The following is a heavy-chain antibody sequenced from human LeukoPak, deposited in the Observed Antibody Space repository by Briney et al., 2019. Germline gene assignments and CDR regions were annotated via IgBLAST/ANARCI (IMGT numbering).Heavy chain of an antibody. Sequence: GGSLRLSCAASGFPVSINHMNWVRQAPGKGLEWVSVMYNGGGTYYADSVKGRFTISRDISRNTLYLQMNSLRAEDTAVYYCAASIVGLTYDEHFEHWGQGTLVTVSS. CDR1: GFPVSINH. D-gene: IGHD1-26*01. CDR2: MYNGGGT. V-gene: IGHV3-53*01. J-gene: IGHJ1*01. CDR3: AASIVGLTYDEHFEH.